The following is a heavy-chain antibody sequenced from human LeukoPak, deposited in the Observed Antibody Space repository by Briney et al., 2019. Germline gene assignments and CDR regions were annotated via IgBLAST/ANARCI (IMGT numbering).Heavy chain of an antibody. CDR3: ARRRAVAGTKSLYYFDY. CDR1: GGSISSSSYY. J-gene: IGHJ4*02. D-gene: IGHD6-19*01. V-gene: IGHV4-39*01. Sequence: PSETLSLTCTVSGGSISSSSYYWGWIRQPPGKGLEWIGSIYYSGSTYYNPSLNSRVTISVDTSKNQFSLKPSSVTAADTAVYYRARRRAVAGTKSLYYFDYWGQGTLVTVSS. CDR2: IYYSGST.